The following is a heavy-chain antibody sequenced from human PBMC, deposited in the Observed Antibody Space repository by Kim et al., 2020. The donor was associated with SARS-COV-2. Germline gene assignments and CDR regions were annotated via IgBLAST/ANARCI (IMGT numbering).Heavy chain of an antibody. Sequence: GGSLRLSCAASGFNFNNYGMNWVRQAPGKGLEWVAVISHDEANTYYSESVKDRFTISRDNSKNTLYLQMNSRRLEDTAVYYCAGDEDWELLGSWWCDLWGQGTVVSV. D-gene: IGHD1-26*01. J-gene: IGHJ5*02. CDR2: ISHDEANT. CDR1: GFNFNNYG. V-gene: IGHV3-30*03. CDR3: AGDEDWELLGSWWCDL.